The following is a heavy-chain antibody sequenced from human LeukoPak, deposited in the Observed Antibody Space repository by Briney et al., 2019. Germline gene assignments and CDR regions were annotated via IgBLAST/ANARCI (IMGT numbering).Heavy chain of an antibody. CDR3: ARHEGYCSGGSCYSVSWFDP. D-gene: IGHD2-15*01. CDR1: GGSISSSSSY. J-gene: IGHJ5*02. Sequence: KPSETLSLTYTDSGGSISSSSSYWGWIRQPPGKGLEWIGSIFYSGTTYYNPSLKSRVTISVDTSKNQFSLKLTSVTATDTSVYYCARHEGYCSGGSCYSVSWFDPWGQGTLVTVSS. CDR2: IFYSGTT. V-gene: IGHV4-39*01.